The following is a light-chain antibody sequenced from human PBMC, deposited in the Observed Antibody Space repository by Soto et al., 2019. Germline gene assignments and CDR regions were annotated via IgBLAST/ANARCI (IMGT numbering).Light chain of an antibody. CDR3: QQRSNWPLSIT. J-gene: IGKJ5*01. CDR2: GAS. V-gene: IGKV3-15*01. CDR1: QSISDT. Sequence: EIVMTQSPATLSVSPGGRATLSCRASQSISDTLAWYQQKPGQAPRLLIHGASTRATGFPARFSGSGSGTDFTLTISSLQSEDFAVYYCQQRSNWPLSITFGQGTRLEIK.